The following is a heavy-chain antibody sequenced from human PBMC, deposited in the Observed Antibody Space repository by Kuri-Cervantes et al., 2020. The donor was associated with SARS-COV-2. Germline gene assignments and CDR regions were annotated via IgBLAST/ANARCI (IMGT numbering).Heavy chain of an antibody. D-gene: IGHD3-3*01. CDR1: GFTFSSYG. CDR3: IRWGLYYTFWSGCYSVDY. V-gene: IGHV3-30*02. J-gene: IGHJ4*02. CDR2: IRYDGSNK. Sequence: GGSLRLSCAASGFTFSSYGMHWVRQAPGKGLEWVAFIRYDGSNKYYADSVKGRFTISRDNSKNTLYLQMNSLRSEDTAKFYHIRWGLYYTFWSGCYSVDYWGQGTLVTVSS.